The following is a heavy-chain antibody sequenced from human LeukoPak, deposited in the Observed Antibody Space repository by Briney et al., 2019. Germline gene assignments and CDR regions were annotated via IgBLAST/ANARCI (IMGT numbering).Heavy chain of an antibody. CDR3: ESYMTTVTTQGWFDP. CDR1: GGSFSGYY. CDR2: INHSGST. V-gene: IGHV4-34*01. J-gene: IGHJ5*02. Sequence: SETLSLTCAVYGGSFSGYYWSWLRQPPGKGLEWLGEINHSGSTNYNPSVKSRVTISVDTSKNQYSLKLSSVTAAATAVYYCESYMTTVTTQGWFDPWGQGTLVTVSS. D-gene: IGHD4-17*01.